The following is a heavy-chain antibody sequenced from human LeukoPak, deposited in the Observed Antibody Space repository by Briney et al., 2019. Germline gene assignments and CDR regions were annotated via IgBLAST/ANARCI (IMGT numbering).Heavy chain of an antibody. Sequence: SETLSLTCTVSGGSISSYYWSWIRQPPGKGLEWVGYIYYSGSTNYNPSLKSRVTISVETSKNQFSLKLSSVTAADTAVYYCARVKGDYDSSGYPPLGFDYWGQGTLVTVSS. J-gene: IGHJ4*02. D-gene: IGHD3-22*01. V-gene: IGHV4-59*12. CDR3: ARVKGDYDSSGYPPLGFDY. CDR1: GGSISSYY. CDR2: IYYSGST.